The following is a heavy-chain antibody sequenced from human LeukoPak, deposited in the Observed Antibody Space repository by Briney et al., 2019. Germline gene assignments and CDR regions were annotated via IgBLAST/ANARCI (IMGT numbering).Heavy chain of an antibody. CDR3: ARGIGGGKNY. D-gene: IGHD3-16*01. J-gene: IGHJ4*02. CDR2: IYHSGST. CDR1: GGSISSGGYY. Sequence: SQTLSLTCTVSGGSISSGGYYWSWIRQPPGKGLEWIGYIYHSGSTYYNPSLKSRVTISVDRSKNQFSLKLSSVTAADTAVYYCARGIGGGKNYWGQGTLVTVSS. V-gene: IGHV4-30-2*01.